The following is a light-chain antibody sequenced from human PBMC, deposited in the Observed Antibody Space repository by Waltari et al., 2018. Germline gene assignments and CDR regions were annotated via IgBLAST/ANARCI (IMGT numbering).Light chain of an antibody. CDR1: QGIGNN. Sequence: DVQMMPYPSSLFTSVGDTVTTTCRTSQGIGNNLNWYQLKPGKAPKLLIYRASSLQSGVASRFSGSGSGTDFTLTISSLQPEDFATYYCQQGYSYPWAFGQGTKVEIK. V-gene: IGKV1-16*01. CDR3: QQGYSYPWA. J-gene: IGKJ1*01. CDR2: RAS.